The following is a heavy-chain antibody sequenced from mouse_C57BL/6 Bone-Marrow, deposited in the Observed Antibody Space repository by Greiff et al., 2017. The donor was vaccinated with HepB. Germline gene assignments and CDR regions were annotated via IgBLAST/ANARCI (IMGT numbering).Heavy chain of an antibody. Sequence: QVHVKQPGAELVKPGASVKLSCKASGYTFTSYWMQWVKQRPGQGLEWIGEIDPSDSYTNYNQKFKGKATLTVDTSSSTAYMQLSSLTSEDSAVYYCARPGRGYWGQGTTLTVSS. CDR1: GYTFTSYW. CDR2: IDPSDSYT. V-gene: IGHV1-50*01. CDR3: ARPGRGY. J-gene: IGHJ2*01.